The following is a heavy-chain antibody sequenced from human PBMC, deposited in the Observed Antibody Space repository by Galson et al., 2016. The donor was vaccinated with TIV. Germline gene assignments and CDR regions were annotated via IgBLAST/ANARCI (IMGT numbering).Heavy chain of an antibody. J-gene: IGHJ4*02. CDR3: ARVSKPDYQGWGSSWKY. CDR2: IRQDGNEI. V-gene: IGHV3-7*01. Sequence: SLRLSCAGSGFTFSDYWMSWVRQAPGKGLEWVANIRQDGNEIYYVDSVKGRFTISRDNAKDSLYLQMNSLRAEDTAVYFCARVSKPDYQGWGSSWKYWGQGTLVTVSS. D-gene: IGHD3-10*01. CDR1: GFTFSDYW.